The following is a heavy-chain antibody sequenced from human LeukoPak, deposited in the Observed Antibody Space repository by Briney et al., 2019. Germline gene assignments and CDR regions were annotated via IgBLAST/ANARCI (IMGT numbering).Heavy chain of an antibody. J-gene: IGHJ6*02. CDR3: ARARYYDFWSGYYTSGLDYYYGMDV. V-gene: IGHV3-30-3*01. Sequence: GGSLILSCAASGFTFSSYAMHWVRQAPGKGLEWVAVISYDGSNKYYADSVKGRFTISRDNSKNTLYLQMNSLRAEDTAVYYCARARYYDFWSGYYTSGLDYYYGMDVWGQGTTVTVSS. D-gene: IGHD3-3*01. CDR2: ISYDGSNK. CDR1: GFTFSSYA.